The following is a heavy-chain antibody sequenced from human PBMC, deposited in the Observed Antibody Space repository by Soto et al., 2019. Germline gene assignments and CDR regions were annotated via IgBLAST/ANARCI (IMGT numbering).Heavy chain of an antibody. D-gene: IGHD4-17*01. CDR3: ARGGLRAYWIDP. Sequence: EVQLVESGGGLVQPGGSLRLSCAASGFTFSNYWIHWVRQVSGEGLVWLSRINGDGSGTNYADSVKGRFTISRDNAKNTVYVQMNSLRAEDTAVYYCARGGLRAYWIDPWGQGTLVTVSS. V-gene: IGHV3-74*01. J-gene: IGHJ5*02. CDR2: INGDGSGT. CDR1: GFTFSNYW.